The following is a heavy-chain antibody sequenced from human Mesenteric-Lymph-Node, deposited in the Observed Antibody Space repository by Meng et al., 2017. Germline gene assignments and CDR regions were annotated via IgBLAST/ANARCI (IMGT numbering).Heavy chain of an antibody. V-gene: IGHV4-34*01. CDR3: ARSYCIPHYGGNSEGPCAFDI. J-gene: IGHJ3*02. CDR2: INHSGST. Sequence: SETLSLTCAVYGGSFSGYYWSWIRQPPGKGLEWIGEINHSGSTNYNPSLKSRVTISVDTSKNQFSLKLSSVTAADTAVYYCARSYCIPHYGGNSEGPCAFDIWGQGTMVTVSS. CDR1: GGSFSGYY. D-gene: IGHD4-23*01.